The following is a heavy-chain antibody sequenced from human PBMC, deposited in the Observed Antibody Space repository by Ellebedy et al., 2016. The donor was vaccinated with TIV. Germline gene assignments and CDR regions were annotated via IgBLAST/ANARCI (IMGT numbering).Heavy chain of an antibody. J-gene: IGHJ6*02. Sequence: GESLKISXAASGSTFSSYNMNWVRQAPGKGLEWVSSISSSSSNTYYADSVKGRFTISRDNAKNSLYLQMNSLRDEDTAVYYCARLGGSGSVDYYYYGMDVWGQGTTVTVSS. V-gene: IGHV3-21*01. CDR3: ARLGGSGSVDYYYYGMDV. CDR1: GSTFSSYN. D-gene: IGHD3-10*01. CDR2: ISSSSSNT.